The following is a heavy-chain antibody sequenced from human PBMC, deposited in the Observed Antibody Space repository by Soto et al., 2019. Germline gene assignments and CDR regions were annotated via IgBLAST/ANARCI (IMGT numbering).Heavy chain of an antibody. J-gene: IGHJ4*02. D-gene: IGHD2-2*01. V-gene: IGHV1-3*01. CDR3: ARDCASSTSCYPFDY. Sequence: QVQLVQSGAEVKKPGASVKVSCKASGYTFTSYAMHWVRQAPGQRLEWMGWINAGNGNTKYSQTFQGRVTITRDTSESTAYMELSSLRSEDTAVYYCARDCASSTSCYPFDYWGQGTLVTVSS. CDR2: INAGNGNT. CDR1: GYTFTSYA.